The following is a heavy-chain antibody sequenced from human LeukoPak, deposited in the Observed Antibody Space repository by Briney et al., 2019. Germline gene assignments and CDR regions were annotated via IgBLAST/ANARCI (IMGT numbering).Heavy chain of an antibody. J-gene: IGHJ3*02. D-gene: IGHD2-15*01. CDR1: GYTFTSYG. CDR3: ARAANLLGYCSGGSCYLDAFDI. CDR2: IIPIFGTA. V-gene: IGHV1-69*13. Sequence: ASVKVSCKASGYTFTSYGISWVRQAPGQGLEWMGGIIPIFGTADYAQKFQGRVTITADESTSTAYMELSSLRSEDTAVYYCARAANLLGYCSGGSCYLDAFDIWGQGTMVTVSS.